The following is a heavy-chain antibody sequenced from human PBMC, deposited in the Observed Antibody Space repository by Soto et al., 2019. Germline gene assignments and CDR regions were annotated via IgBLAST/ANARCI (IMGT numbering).Heavy chain of an antibody. J-gene: IGHJ4*02. D-gene: IGHD6-13*01. CDR3: VDRVYSNSPGY. Sequence: SGPTLVNPTQTLTLTCTFSGFSLYTSGVGVGWIRQPPGKAPEWLALIYWNDDKRYSPSLENRLSITKDTSKNQVVLTMTNMDPMDTATYYCVDRVYSNSPGYRGQGTLVTVSS. CDR2: IYWNDDK. V-gene: IGHV2-5*01. CDR1: GFSLYTSGVG.